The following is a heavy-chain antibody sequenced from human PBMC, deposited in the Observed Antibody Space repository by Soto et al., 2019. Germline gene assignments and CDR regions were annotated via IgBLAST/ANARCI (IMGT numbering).Heavy chain of an antibody. CDR1: GFTFSSYA. D-gene: IGHD2-8*01. CDR3: AKGRMVLMVYGPPGPY. J-gene: IGHJ4*02. CDR2: ISGSGGST. V-gene: IGHV3-23*01. Sequence: GGSLRLSCAASGFTFSSYAMSWVRQAPGKGLEWVSAISGSGGSTYYADSVKGRFTISRDNSKNTLYLQMNSLRAEDTAVYYCAKGRMVLMVYGPPGPYWGQGTLVTVSS.